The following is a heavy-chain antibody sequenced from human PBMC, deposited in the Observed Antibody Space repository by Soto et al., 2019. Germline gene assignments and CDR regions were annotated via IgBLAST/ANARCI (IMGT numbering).Heavy chain of an antibody. CDR3: ATGPPSYYDFWSGYYEY. Sequence: QVPLVQSGAEVKKPGASVKVSCKVSGYTLTELSMHWVRQAPGKGLEWMGGFDPEDGETIYAQKFQGRVTMTEDTSTDTAHMELSSLRSEDTAVYYCATGPPSYYDFWSGYYEYWGQGTLVTVSS. D-gene: IGHD3-3*01. V-gene: IGHV1-24*01. CDR1: GYTLTELS. J-gene: IGHJ4*02. CDR2: FDPEDGET.